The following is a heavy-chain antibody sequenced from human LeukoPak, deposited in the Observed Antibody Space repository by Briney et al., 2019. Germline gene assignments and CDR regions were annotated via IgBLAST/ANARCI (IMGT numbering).Heavy chain of an antibody. CDR3: ARERRYYYGSGSRDNAFDI. CDR1: GGTFSSYA. J-gene: IGHJ3*02. CDR2: IIPIFGTA. V-gene: IGHV1-69*13. Sequence: SVKVSCKASGGTFSSYAISWVRQAPGQGLEWMGGIIPIFGTANYAQKFQGRVTITADESTSTAYMELSSLRSEDTAVYYCARERRYYYGSGSRDNAFDIWGQGTMVTVSS. D-gene: IGHD3-10*01.